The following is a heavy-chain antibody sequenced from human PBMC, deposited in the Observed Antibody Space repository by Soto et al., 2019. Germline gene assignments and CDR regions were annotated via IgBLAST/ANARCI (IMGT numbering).Heavy chain of an antibody. Sequence: QVQLQESGPGLVKPSGTLTLTCAVSGGSVSSRNGWSWVRQSPGKGLEWMGEIYHSGSAHYNPSLKSRAIICLDKYKTQFSLRLTSVTAADTAVYYCARVPGVVVSADDSFDIWGPGTRVIVSS. D-gene: IGHD2-21*02. J-gene: IGHJ3*02. V-gene: IGHV4-4*02. CDR2: IYHSGSA. CDR3: ARVPGVVVSADDSFDI. CDR1: GGSVSSRNG.